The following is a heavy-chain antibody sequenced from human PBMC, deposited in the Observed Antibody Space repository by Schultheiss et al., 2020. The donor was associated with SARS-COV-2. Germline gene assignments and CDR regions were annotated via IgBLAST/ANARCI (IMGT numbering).Heavy chain of an antibody. CDR3: ASAAVGGTATFDI. D-gene: IGHD6-19*01. V-gene: IGHV4-59*04. CDR1: GGSMSSYY. J-gene: IGHJ3*02. Sequence: SGPTLVKPTQTLSLTCTVSGGSMSSYYWSWIRQPPGKGLEWMGYIYHSGSIYYNPSLKGRVTISVDTSKNQFSLRLNSVTAADTAVYYCASAAVGGTATFDIWGQGTTVTVSS. CDR2: IYHSGSI.